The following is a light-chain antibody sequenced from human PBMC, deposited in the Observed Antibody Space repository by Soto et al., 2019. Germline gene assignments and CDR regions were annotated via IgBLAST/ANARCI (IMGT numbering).Light chain of an antibody. J-gene: IGKJ1*01. Sequence: EMVLTQSAGTLSSSPGEKAILSFSASQSVTSNYLAWYQQKRGQAPRLLIYGASRRATGIPDRFSGSGSGTDFTLTISRLEPEDFAVYYCQQYGSSPQTFGQGTKVDIK. V-gene: IGKV3-20*01. CDR3: QQYGSSPQT. CDR1: QSVTSNY. CDR2: GAS.